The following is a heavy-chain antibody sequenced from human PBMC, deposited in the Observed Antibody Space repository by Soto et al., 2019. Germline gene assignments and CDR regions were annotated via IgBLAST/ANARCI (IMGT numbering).Heavy chain of an antibody. CDR2: IITGNGNT. CDR1: GYTFTSYA. CDR3: ARALLRYFDWPFDY. J-gene: IGHJ4*02. D-gene: IGHD3-9*01. Sequence: ASVKVSCKASGYTFTSYAMHWVRQAPGQRLEWMGWIITGNGNTKYSQNFQGRVTITRDTSASTAYMELSSLISEDTAVYYCARALLRYFDWPFDYWGQGALVTVSS. V-gene: IGHV1-3*04.